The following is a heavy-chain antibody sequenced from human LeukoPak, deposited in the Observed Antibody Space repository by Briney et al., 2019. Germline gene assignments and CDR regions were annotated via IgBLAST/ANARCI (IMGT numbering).Heavy chain of an antibody. CDR1: GGSISSGGYY. CDR2: IYYSGST. CDR3: ARTSLGYYFDF. J-gene: IGHJ4*02. D-gene: IGHD3-22*01. Sequence: SETLSLTCTVSGGSISSGGYYWSWIRQHPGKGLEWIGYIYYSGSTYYNPSLKSRVTISVDTSKNQFSLKLSPVTAADTAVYYCARTSLGYYFDFWGQGTLVTVSS. V-gene: IGHV4-31*03.